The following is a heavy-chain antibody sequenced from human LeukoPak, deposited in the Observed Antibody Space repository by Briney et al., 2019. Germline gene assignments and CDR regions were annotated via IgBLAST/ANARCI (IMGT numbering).Heavy chain of an antibody. V-gene: IGHV5-51*01. CDR2: VYPGDSDT. J-gene: IGHJ4*02. D-gene: IGHD3-16*01. CDR1: GYSFTSWW. CDR3: VRGGRRDYFDY. Sequence: GESLKISCKASGYSFTSWWIGWVRQMPGKGLEWMGIVYPGDSDTRYSPSFQGQVTISADKSITTAYPQWSSLKASDTAMYYCVRGGRRDYFDYWGQGTLVTVSS.